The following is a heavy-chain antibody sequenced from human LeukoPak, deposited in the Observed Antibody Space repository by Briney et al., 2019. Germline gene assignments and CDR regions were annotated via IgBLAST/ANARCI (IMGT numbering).Heavy chain of an antibody. J-gene: IGHJ5*02. CDR1: GGSINTPNYY. V-gene: IGHV4-39*07. D-gene: IGHD3-10*01. CDR3: ARSQFYGSGSYQGRWFDP. CDR2: IFYSGGT. Sequence: PSETLSLTCTVSGGSINTPNYYWGWIRQTPGKGLEWIGNIFYSGGTYYSPSLTSRVTISLDTSRNQFSLKLNSVTAADTAVYYCARSQFYGSGSYQGRWFDPWGQGTLVTVSS.